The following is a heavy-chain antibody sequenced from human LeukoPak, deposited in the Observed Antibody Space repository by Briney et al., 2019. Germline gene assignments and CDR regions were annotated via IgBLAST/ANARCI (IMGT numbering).Heavy chain of an antibody. CDR2: ISGGGDIT. Sequence: GGSLRLSCAASGFTFSSYAMSWVRQAPRKGLEWVSAISGGGDITYYADSVKGRFTFSRDNSKNTLYLQMNSLRAEDTAVYYCARRAGGYSHPYDYWGQGILVTVSS. CDR1: GFTFSSYA. V-gene: IGHV3-23*01. J-gene: IGHJ4*02. D-gene: IGHD4-23*01. CDR3: ARRAGGYSHPYDY.